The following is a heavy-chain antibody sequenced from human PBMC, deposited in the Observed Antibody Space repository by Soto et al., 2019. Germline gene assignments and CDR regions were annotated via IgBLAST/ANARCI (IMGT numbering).Heavy chain of an antibody. CDR3: AREAGQRLIRRWFDS. Sequence: QVQLVQSGAEVKKPGSSVKVSCKASGGTFSNSAISWVRQAPGQGLEWMGGVMPIFGRANYAQKFQGRVTITADESTSTVYMELSSLRSEDTAVYYCAREAGQRLIRRWFDSWGQGTLVTVS. CDR1: GGTFSNSA. J-gene: IGHJ5*01. V-gene: IGHV1-69*12. D-gene: IGHD6-25*01. CDR2: VMPIFGRA.